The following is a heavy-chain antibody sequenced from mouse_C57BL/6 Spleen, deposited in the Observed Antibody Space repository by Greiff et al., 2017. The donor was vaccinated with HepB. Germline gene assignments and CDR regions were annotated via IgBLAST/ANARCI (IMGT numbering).Heavy chain of an antibody. CDR3: ARLYYGSSEGYFDV. V-gene: IGHV5-9*01. CDR2: ISGGGGNT. Sequence: EVQVVESGGGLVKPGGSLKLSCAASGFTFSSYTMSWVRQTPEKRLEWVATISGGGGNTYYPDSVKGRFTISRDNAKNTLYLQMSSLRSEDTALYYCARLYYGSSEGYFDVWGTGTTVTVSS. D-gene: IGHD1-1*01. J-gene: IGHJ1*03. CDR1: GFTFSSYT.